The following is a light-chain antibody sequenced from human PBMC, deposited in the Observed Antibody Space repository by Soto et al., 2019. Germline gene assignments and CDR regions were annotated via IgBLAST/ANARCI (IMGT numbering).Light chain of an antibody. Sequence: EIVMTQSPATQSVSPGERATLSCRASQSVSSNFAWYQQKPGQAPRLLIYGASTRATGIPARFSGSGSGTEFILTISSLQSEDFAVYYCHQYNNWPPKTFGKGTKLEIK. V-gene: IGKV3-15*01. J-gene: IGKJ2*01. CDR3: HQYNNWPPKT. CDR2: GAS. CDR1: QSVSSN.